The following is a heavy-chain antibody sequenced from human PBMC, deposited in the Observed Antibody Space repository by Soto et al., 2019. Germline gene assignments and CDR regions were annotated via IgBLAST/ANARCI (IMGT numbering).Heavy chain of an antibody. D-gene: IGHD2-21*02. CDR2: ISWNSGSI. Sequence: EVQLVESGGGLVQPGRSLRLSCAASGFTFDDYAMHWVRQAPGKGLEWVSGISWNSGSIGYADSVKGRFTISRDNAKNSLYLQMNSLRAEDTALYYCAKDIGGGNSPYWGQGTLVTVSS. CDR3: AKDIGGGNSPY. CDR1: GFTFDDYA. J-gene: IGHJ4*02. V-gene: IGHV3-9*01.